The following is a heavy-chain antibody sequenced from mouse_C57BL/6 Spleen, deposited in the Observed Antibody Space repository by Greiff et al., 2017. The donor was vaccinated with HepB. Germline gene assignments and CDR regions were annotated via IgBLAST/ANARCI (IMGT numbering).Heavy chain of an antibody. CDR1: GFTFSDYG. J-gene: IGHJ4*01. CDR2: ISSGSSTI. D-gene: IGHD2-12*01. CDR3: ERGSYDVDAMDY. Sequence: EVKLVESGGGLVKPGGSLKLSCAASGFTFSDYGMHWVRQAPEKGLEWVAYISSGSSTIYYADTVKGRFTISRDNAKNTLFLQMTSLRSEDTAMYYCERGSYDVDAMDYWGQGTSVTVSS. V-gene: IGHV5-17*01.